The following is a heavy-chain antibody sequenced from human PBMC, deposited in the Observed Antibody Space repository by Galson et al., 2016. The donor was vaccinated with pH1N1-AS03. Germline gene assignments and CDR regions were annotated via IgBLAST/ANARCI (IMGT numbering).Heavy chain of an antibody. J-gene: IGHJ4*02. CDR1: GGSISNYC. Sequence: ETLSLTCTVSGGSISNYCWSWIRQPPGKGLEWIGYVYDSGNTHYNPSLKSRVAMSVDTSKNQFSLKLMFVTTADTAVYYCTRSYYRDYGDPPGGYWGQGTLVTVSS. CDR3: TRSYYRDYGDPPGGY. V-gene: IGHV4-59*01. CDR2: VYDSGNT. D-gene: IGHD4-17*01.